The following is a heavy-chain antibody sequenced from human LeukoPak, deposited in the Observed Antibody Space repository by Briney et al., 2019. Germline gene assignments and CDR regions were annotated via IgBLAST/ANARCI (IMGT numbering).Heavy chain of an antibody. CDR2: IIPILGIA. V-gene: IGHV1-69*04. Sequence: ASVKVSCKASGGTFSSYAISWVRQAPGQGLEWMGRIIPILGIANYAQKFQGRVTITADKSTSTAYMELSSLRSEDTAVYYCARDYHYGSGILSYYGMDVWGQGTTVTVSS. CDR3: ARDYHYGSGILSYYGMDV. J-gene: IGHJ6*02. CDR1: GGTFSSYA. D-gene: IGHD3-10*01.